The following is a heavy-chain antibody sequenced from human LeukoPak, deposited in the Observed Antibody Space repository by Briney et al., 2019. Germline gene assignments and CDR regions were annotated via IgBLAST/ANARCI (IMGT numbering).Heavy chain of an antibody. D-gene: IGHD2-2*01. CDR1: GYTFTCYY. CDR2: INPNSGGT. CDR3: ARLVPAAHYYFDY. Sequence: ASVKVSCKASGYTFTCYYMHWVRQAPGQGLEWMGWINPNSGGTNYAQKFQGRVTMTRDTSISTAYMELSRLRSDDTAVYYCARLVPAAHYYFDYWGQGTLVTVSS. V-gene: IGHV1-2*02. J-gene: IGHJ4*02.